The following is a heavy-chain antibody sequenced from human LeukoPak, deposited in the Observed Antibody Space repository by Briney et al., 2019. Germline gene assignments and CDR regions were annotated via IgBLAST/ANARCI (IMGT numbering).Heavy chain of an antibody. D-gene: IGHD4-17*01. CDR1: GYTFTSYD. Sequence: ASVKVSCKASGYTFTSYDINWVRQATGQGLDWMEWMNPNSGNTGYAQKLQGGVTMTTDTSTSTAYMELRSLRSDDMAVYYCARDLSGQTGPRGVTTDYWGQGTLVTVSS. V-gene: IGHV1-8*02. CDR3: ARDLSGQTGPRGVTTDY. J-gene: IGHJ4*02. CDR2: MNPNSGNT.